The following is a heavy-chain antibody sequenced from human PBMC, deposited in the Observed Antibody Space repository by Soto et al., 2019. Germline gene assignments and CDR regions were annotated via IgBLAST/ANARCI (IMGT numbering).Heavy chain of an antibody. D-gene: IGHD2-2*01. CDR1: GYTFTDYY. CDR3: ARVTSFQDGMDV. V-gene: IGHV1-2*02. Sequence: QVQLVQSGAEVKKPGASVRVSCKASGYTFTDYYLHWVRQAPGQGLEWMGWINPITGDTKSTQKFQARVTMTRDTSNGTASLELTSLTSDDTAVYYCARVTSFQDGMDVWGQGTTVSVS. CDR2: INPITGDT. J-gene: IGHJ6*02.